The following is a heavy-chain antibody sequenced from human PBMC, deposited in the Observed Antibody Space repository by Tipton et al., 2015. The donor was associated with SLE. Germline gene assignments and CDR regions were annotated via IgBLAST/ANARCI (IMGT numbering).Heavy chain of an antibody. CDR1: GGSISSSSYY. CDR3: ASHMTDDARGMDV. V-gene: IGHV4-39*07. J-gene: IGHJ6*02. CDR2: IYYSGST. D-gene: IGHD1-1*01. Sequence: TLSLTCTVSGGSISSSSYYWGWIRQPPGKGLEWIGSIYYSGSTYYNPSLKSRVTISVDTPKNQFSLKLSSVTAADTAVYYCASHMTDDARGMDVRGQGTTVTVSS.